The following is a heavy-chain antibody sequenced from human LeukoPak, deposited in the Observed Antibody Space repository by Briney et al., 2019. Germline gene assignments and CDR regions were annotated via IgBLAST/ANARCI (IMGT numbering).Heavy chain of an antibody. CDR3: ARGPAANSGNYYAGDY. Sequence: GGSLRLSCAASGFSFTNYWMHSVRQTPGEGLLCVSRINNDGSTTSYADSVKGRFTISRDNAKNTLYLQMNSLKSEDSAAYYCARGPAANSGNYYAGDYWGQGTLVTVSS. J-gene: IGHJ4*02. CDR2: INNDGSTT. D-gene: IGHD1-26*01. V-gene: IGHV3-74*01. CDR1: GFSFTNYW.